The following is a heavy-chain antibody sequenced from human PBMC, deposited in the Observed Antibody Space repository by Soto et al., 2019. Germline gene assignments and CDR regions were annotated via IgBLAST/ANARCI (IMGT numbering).Heavy chain of an antibody. D-gene: IGHD3-10*01. CDR1: GGSISSGGYY. CDR3: ATLGGSGSDFPAGPDDFDYYYGMDV. J-gene: IGHJ6*02. Sequence: QVQLQESGPGLVKPSQTLSLTCTVSGGSISSGGYYWSWIRQHPGKGLEWIGYIYYSGSTYYNPSLKSRVTISVDTSKNQFSLKLSSVTAADTAVYYCATLGGSGSDFPAGPDDFDYYYGMDVWGQGTTVTVSS. CDR2: IYYSGST. V-gene: IGHV4-31*03.